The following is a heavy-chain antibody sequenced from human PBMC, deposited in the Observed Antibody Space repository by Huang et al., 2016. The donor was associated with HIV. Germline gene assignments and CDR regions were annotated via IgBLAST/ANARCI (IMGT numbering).Heavy chain of an antibody. V-gene: IGHV3-23*01. CDR1: GFTFNSYA. CDR3: SRDDFWSGYSDYYGLDV. D-gene: IGHD3-3*01. Sequence: EVQLLESGGGLVQPGGSLRLSCAASGFTFNSYAMSWVRQAPGKVLEWGSVISGRGGNTYYADSVKGRFTISRDNSKNTLFLQMSGLRAEDTAVYYCSRDDFWSGYSDYYGLDVWGQGTTVTVSS. J-gene: IGHJ6*02. CDR2: ISGRGGNT.